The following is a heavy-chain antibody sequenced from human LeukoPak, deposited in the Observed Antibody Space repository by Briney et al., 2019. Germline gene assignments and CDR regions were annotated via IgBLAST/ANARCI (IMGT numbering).Heavy chain of an antibody. D-gene: IGHD3-22*01. V-gene: IGHV4-4*07. CDR3: ARESKSYDGSGYHHDC. CDR2: IYTSGTT. J-gene: IGHJ4*02. Sequence: SETLSLTCSVSGDSIRNYYWSWIRQPAGKGLEWIGRIYTSGTTDYNPSLKSRLTMSVDTSRNYLSLKLTSVTAADTAVYYCARESKSYDGSGYHHDCWGQGALVTVSS. CDR1: GDSIRNYY.